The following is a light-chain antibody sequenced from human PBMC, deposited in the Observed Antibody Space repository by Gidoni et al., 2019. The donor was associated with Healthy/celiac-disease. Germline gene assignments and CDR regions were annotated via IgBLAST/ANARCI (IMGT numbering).Light chain of an antibody. CDR3: QQRSDWPPLT. CDR1: QSVSSY. J-gene: IGKJ4*01. CDR2: DAS. Sequence: PATLSLSPGERATLSCRASQSVSSYLAWYQQQPGQAPRRLIYDASNRATGIPARFSGSGAGTDFTLTISSLEPEDFAVYYCQQRSDWPPLTFGGGTKVEIK. V-gene: IGKV3-11*01.